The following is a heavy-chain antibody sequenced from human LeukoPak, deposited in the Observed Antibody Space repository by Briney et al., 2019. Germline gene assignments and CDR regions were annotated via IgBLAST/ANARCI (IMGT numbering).Heavy chain of an antibody. CDR2: FNREDDAP. CDR3: ATLDSSYDTSGRPLLPD. D-gene: IGHD3-22*01. Sequence: ASVKVSCKVSGYSVNELSMHWVRQAPGLGLEWMGGFNREDDAPVYAQQFQGRVTTTEDTSTDTAYMELSSLRSEDTALYYCATLDSSYDTSGRPLLPDWGQGTLVTVSS. CDR1: GYSVNELS. V-gene: IGHV1-24*01. J-gene: IGHJ4*02.